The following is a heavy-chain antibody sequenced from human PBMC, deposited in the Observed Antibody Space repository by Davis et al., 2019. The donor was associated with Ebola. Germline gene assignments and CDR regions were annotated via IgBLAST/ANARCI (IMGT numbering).Heavy chain of an antibody. V-gene: IGHV4-4*07. D-gene: IGHD3-16*02. CDR2: IYTSGST. J-gene: IGHJ4*02. Sequence: PSETLSLTCTVSGGSISSYYWSWIRQPAGKGLEWIGRIYTSGSTNYNPSLKSRVTISVDTSKNQFSLKLSSVTAADTAVYYCARELWPSIMITFGGVIANWGQGTLVTVSS. CDR1: GGSISSYY. CDR3: ARELWPSIMITFGGVIAN.